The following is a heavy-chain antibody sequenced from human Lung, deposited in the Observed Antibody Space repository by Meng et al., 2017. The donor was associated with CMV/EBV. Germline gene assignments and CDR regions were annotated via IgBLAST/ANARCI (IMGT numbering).Heavy chain of an antibody. D-gene: IGHD2-2*02. CDR3: AREGYCSSTSCYTSRYYYYYGMDV. J-gene: IGHJ6*02. V-gene: IGHV1-18*01. Sequence: ASXXVSXKASGYTFTSYGISWVRQAPGQGLEWMGWISAYNGNTNYAQKLQGRVTMTTDTSTSTAYMELRSLRSDDTAVYYCAREGYCSSTSCYTSRYYYYYGMDVWGQGTTVTVSS. CDR1: GYTFTSYG. CDR2: ISAYNGNT.